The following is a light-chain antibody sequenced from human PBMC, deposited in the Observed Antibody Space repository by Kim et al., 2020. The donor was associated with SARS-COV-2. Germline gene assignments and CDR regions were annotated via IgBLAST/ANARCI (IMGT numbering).Light chain of an antibody. J-gene: IGLJ2*01. V-gene: IGLV1-51*01. CDR1: SSNIGSNY. Sequence: QSVLTQPPSVPAAPGQKVTISCSGSSSNIGSNYVSWYQQLPGTAPKLLIYDNTERPSGIPDRFSGSKSGTSVTLAITGLQTGDEADYYCGTWDSSLSAGVFGGGTKLTVL. CDR3: GTWDSSLSAGV. CDR2: DNT.